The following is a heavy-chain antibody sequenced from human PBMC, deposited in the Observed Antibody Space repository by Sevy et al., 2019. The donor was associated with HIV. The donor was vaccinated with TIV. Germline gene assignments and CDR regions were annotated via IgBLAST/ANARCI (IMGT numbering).Heavy chain of an antibody. CDR2: ISSSSSTI. Sequence: GGSLRLSCAASGFTFSSYSMNWVRQAPGKGLEWVSYISSSSSTIYYADSVKGRFTISRDNAKNSLYLQMNSLRDEDTAEYYCAREDIVVVPAAILYYYGMDVWGQGTTVTVSS. D-gene: IGHD2-2*02. CDR1: GFTFSSYS. J-gene: IGHJ6*02. V-gene: IGHV3-48*02. CDR3: AREDIVVVPAAILYYYGMDV.